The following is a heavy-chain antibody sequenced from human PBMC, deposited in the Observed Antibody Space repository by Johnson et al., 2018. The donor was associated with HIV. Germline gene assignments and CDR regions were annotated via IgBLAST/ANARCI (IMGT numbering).Heavy chain of an antibody. CDR1: GFTFSSYA. CDR3: ATIDAFDI. J-gene: IGHJ3*02. Sequence: VQLVESGGGLVQPGGSLRLSCAASGFTFSSYAMHWVRQAPGKGLEWVAVISYDGSNKYYADSVKGRFTISRDNSKNTLYLQMNSLRAEDTAVYYCATIDAFDIWGQGTMVTVSS. V-gene: IGHV3-30-3*01. CDR2: ISYDGSNK.